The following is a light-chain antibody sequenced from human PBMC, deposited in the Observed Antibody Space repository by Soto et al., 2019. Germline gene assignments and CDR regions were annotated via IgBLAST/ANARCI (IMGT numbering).Light chain of an antibody. CDR1: SGHSSYA. V-gene: IGLV4-69*01. CDR2: LNSDGSH. Sequence: QSVLTQSPSASASLGASVKLTCTLSSGHSSYAIAWHQQQPEKGPRYLMKLNSDGSHTKGDGIPDRFSGSSSGAERYLTISSIQSEDEADYYCQTWGTGIRVFGGGTKLTVL. CDR3: QTWGTGIRV. J-gene: IGLJ3*02.